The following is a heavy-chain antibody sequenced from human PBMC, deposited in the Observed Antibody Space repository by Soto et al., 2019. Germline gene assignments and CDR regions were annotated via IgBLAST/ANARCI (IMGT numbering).Heavy chain of an antibody. D-gene: IGHD3-22*01. J-gene: IGHJ4*02. V-gene: IGHV4-4*07. CDR2: IYTSGST. CDR3: AREGYYDSSGPFDY. Sequence: QVQLQESGPGLVKPSETLSLTCTVSGGSISSYYWSWIRQPAGKGLEWIGRIYTSGSTNYNPSLKSRVTMSVDTSKNLFSLKLSSVTAADTAVYYCAREGYYDSSGPFDYWGQGTLVTVSS. CDR1: GGSISSYY.